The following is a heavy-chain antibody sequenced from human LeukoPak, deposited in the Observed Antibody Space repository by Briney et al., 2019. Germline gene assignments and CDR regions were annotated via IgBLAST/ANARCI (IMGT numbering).Heavy chain of an antibody. CDR3: ARGGDYGDSSDAFDI. D-gene: IGHD4-17*01. J-gene: IGHJ3*02. CDR1: GGTFSSYA. Sequence: PVKVSCKASGGTFSSYAISWVRQAPGQGLEWMGGIIPIFGTANYAQKFQGRVTITADESTSTAYMELSSLRSEDTAVYYCARGGDYGDSSDAFDIWGQGTMVTVSS. CDR2: IIPIFGTA. V-gene: IGHV1-69*13.